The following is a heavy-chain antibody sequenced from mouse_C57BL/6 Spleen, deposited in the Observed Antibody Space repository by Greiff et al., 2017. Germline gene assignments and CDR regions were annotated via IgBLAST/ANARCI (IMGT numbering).Heavy chain of an antibody. CDR2: ISYDGSN. CDR1: GYSITSGYY. J-gene: IGHJ2*01. CDR3: AREGY. Sequence: EVQLQQSGPGLVQPSQSLSLTCSVTGYSITSGYYWNWLRQFPGNKLEWMGYISYDGSNNYNPSLKNRISITRDTSKNQFFLKLNAVTTEDTATYYCAREGYWGQGTTRTVSS. V-gene: IGHV3-6*01.